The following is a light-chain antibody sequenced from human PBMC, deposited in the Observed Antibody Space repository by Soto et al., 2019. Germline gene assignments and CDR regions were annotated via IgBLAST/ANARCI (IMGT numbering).Light chain of an antibody. V-gene: IGLV2-14*03. J-gene: IGLJ1*01. Sequence: QSALTQPASVSASPGQSITISCTGTSSDVGGSNFVSWYQQHPGKPPKLIIYDVATRPAGVSNRFSGSKSGSTASLIISSLQTEDEADYYCVSFTSSTPYVFGSGTKLTVL. CDR1: SSDVGGSNF. CDR2: DVA. CDR3: VSFTSSTPYV.